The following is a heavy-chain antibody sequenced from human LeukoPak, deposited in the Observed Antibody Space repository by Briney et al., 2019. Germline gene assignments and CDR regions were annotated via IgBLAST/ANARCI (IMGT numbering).Heavy chain of an antibody. V-gene: IGHV4-38-2*02. CDR3: ARRTMIAAAGGGTYYGMDV. CDR1: GYSISSGYY. J-gene: IGHJ6*02. CDR2: IYHSGST. D-gene: IGHD6-13*01. Sequence: SETLSLTCTVSGYSISSGYYWGWIRQPPGKGLEWIGSIYHSGSTYYNPSLKSRVTISVDKSKNQFSLKLSSVTAADTAVYYCARRTMIAAAGGGTYYGMDVWGQGTTVTVSS.